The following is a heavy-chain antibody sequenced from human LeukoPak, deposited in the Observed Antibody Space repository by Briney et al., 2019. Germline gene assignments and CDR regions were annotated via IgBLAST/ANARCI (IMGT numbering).Heavy chain of an antibody. Sequence: ASVKVSCKASGYTFASYGISWVRQAPGQGLEWMGWISAYNGNTNYAQKLQGRVTMTTDTSTSTAYMELRSLRSDDTAVYYCATTVLSSSSGGAFDYWGQGTLVTVSS. J-gene: IGHJ4*02. CDR1: GYTFASYG. CDR3: ATTVLSSSSGGAFDY. D-gene: IGHD6-6*01. V-gene: IGHV1-18*01. CDR2: ISAYNGNT.